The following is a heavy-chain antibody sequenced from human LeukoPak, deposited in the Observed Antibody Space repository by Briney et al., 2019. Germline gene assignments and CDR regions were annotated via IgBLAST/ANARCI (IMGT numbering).Heavy chain of an antibody. V-gene: IGHV3-66*01. J-gene: IGHJ3*02. D-gene: IGHD1-1*01. Sequence: GGSLRLSCAVSGFSVSSTYMNWVRQAPGKGLEWVSVMYSGGSTDYADSVKDRFIISRDNSKNTLDLQMNSLRAEDTAVYYCARELPRLGTPREYAFDIWGQGTMVTVSS. CDR3: ARELPRLGTPREYAFDI. CDR2: MYSGGST. CDR1: GFSVSSTY.